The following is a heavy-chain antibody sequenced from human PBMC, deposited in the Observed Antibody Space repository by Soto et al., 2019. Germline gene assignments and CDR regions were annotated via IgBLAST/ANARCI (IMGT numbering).Heavy chain of an antibody. D-gene: IGHD3-22*01. J-gene: IGHJ4*02. Sequence: QVQLVQSGAEVKKPGASVKVSCKASGYIFTNHYIHWVRQAPGQGLEWMGIINPSGGSTNYLQKFQGRITMTSEPSTSTGYMELSSLRSEDTAVYFCARADYYDSSGFYYDCWGQGTLVTVSS. V-gene: IGHV1-46*01. CDR1: GYIFTNHY. CDR2: INPSGGST. CDR3: ARADYYDSSGFYYDC.